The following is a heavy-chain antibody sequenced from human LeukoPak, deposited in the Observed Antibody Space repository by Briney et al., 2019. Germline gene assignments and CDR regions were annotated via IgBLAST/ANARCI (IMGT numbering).Heavy chain of an antibody. CDR3: ARERGSYGYYYYGMDV. V-gene: IGHV1-69*01. J-gene: IGHJ6*04. D-gene: IGHD5-18*01. Sequence: SVKVSCKASGGTFSNYAISWVRQAPGQGLEWMEGIIPIFGTANYAQKFQGRVTITADESTSTAYMELSSLRSEDTAVYYCARERGSYGYYYYGMDVWGKGTTVTVSS. CDR2: IIPIFGTA. CDR1: GGTFSNYA.